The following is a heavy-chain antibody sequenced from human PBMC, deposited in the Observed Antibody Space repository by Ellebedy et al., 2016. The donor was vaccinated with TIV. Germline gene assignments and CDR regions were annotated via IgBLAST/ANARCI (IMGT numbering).Heavy chain of an antibody. CDR2: IYTDERT. D-gene: IGHD3-10*02. Sequence: GESLKISCVASEFTVSYNYMNRVRQAPGKGPEWVSGIYTDERTYYADSVKGRFAVSRDNSKNTLYLQMNSLRTEDTSVYYCARASFYDVDLSGWYFDLWGRGTLITVSS. J-gene: IGHJ2*01. V-gene: IGHV3-66*01. CDR1: EFTVSYNY. CDR3: ARASFYDVDLSGWYFDL.